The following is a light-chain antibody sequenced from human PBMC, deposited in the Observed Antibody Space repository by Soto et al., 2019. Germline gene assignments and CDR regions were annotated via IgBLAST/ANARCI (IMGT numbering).Light chain of an antibody. J-gene: IGKJ4*01. V-gene: IGKV1-12*01. CDR2: SAS. CDR1: QGISYW. Sequence: DIQMTQSPSSVSASVGDRVTITCRASQGISYWLAWYQQKPGKVPKLLIYSASSLQSGVPSRFSGSGSGTDFTLTISSLQPEDFATYYCQQANSFPLTFGGGTKAEIK. CDR3: QQANSFPLT.